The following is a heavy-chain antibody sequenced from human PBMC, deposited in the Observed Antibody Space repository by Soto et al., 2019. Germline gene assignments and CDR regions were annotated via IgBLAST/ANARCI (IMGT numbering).Heavy chain of an antibody. V-gene: IGHV3-23*01. CDR1: GFTFSGYA. CDR2: IGGSGGT. J-gene: IGHJ4*02. CDR3: AKGQGWSYYYDS. Sequence: EVQLLESGGGLVQPGGSLGLSFADSGFTFSGYAMSWVRLAPGKGLEWFSSIGGSGGTYYADSVKGRFTISRDNSKNMLYLHLNSLRAEDTAMYYCAKGQGWSYYYDSWGQGTLVTVSS. D-gene: IGHD2-15*01.